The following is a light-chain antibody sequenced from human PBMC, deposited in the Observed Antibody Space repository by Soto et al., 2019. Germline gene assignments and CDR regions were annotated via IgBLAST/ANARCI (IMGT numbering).Light chain of an antibody. V-gene: IGLV1-40*01. CDR1: SSNIGAGYD. J-gene: IGLJ1*01. Sequence: QSVLTQPPSVSGAPGQGVTISCTGSSSNIGAGYDVHWYQQLPGAAPKLLIFGNDNRPSGVLDRFSGSRSGTSASLAITGLQAEDEADYYCQSYDRSLSGSVFGAGTKLTVL. CDR3: QSYDRSLSGSV. CDR2: GND.